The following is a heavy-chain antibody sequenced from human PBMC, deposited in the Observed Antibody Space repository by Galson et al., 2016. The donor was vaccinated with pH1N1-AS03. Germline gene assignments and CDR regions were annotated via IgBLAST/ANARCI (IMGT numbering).Heavy chain of an antibody. V-gene: IGHV4-59*01. D-gene: IGHD3-10*01. CDR1: GFSFRSYW. CDR3: ARDRGSYYGSDPWESEYYYYGMDV. J-gene: IGHJ6*02. CDR2: IYYSGGT. Sequence: LRLSCAASGFSFRSYWMSWIRQPPGKGLEWIGYIYYSGGTNYNPSLKSRVTISVDTSKNQFSLKLSSVTAADTAVYYCARDRGSYYGSDPWESEYYYYGMDVWGQGTTVTVSS.